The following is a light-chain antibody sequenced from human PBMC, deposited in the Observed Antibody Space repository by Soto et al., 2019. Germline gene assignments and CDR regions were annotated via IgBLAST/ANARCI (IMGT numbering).Light chain of an antibody. CDR2: ATS. CDR1: QGIRTE. Sequence: AIQMTQSPSSLSASVGDRVTITCRASQGIRTELGWYQQKPGKAPKLLIYATSSLQSGVPSRFSGSGSGTELTLTISSLQPEDFAIYYCLQDSSYPRTFGQGTRVEIK. CDR3: LQDSSYPRT. V-gene: IGKV1-6*01. J-gene: IGKJ1*01.